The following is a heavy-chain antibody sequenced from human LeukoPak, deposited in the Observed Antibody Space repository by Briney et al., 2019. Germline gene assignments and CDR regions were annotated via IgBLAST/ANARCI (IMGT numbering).Heavy chain of an antibody. V-gene: IGHV3-21*04. Sequence: GGSLRLSCAASGFTFSSYWMNWVRQAPGKGLEWVSSISSSSSYIYYADSVKGRFTISRDNAKNSLYLQMNSLRAEDTAVYYCARITMVPYYYYYYMDVWGKGTTVTVSS. D-gene: IGHD3-10*01. J-gene: IGHJ6*03. CDR2: ISSSSSYI. CDR3: ARITMVPYYYYYYMDV. CDR1: GFTFSSYW.